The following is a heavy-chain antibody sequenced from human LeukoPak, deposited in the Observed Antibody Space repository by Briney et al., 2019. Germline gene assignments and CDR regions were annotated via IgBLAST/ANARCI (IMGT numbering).Heavy chain of an antibody. CDR2: IYHSGST. J-gene: IGHJ4*02. Sequence: PSETLSLTCAVSGYSISSGYYWGWIRQPPGKGLEWIGSIYHSGSTYYNPSLKSRVTISVGTSKNQFSLKLSSVTAADTAVYYCARLGELLNFFDYRGQGTLVTVSS. CDR1: GYSISSGYY. D-gene: IGHD1-26*01. V-gene: IGHV4-38-2*01. CDR3: ARLGELLNFFDY.